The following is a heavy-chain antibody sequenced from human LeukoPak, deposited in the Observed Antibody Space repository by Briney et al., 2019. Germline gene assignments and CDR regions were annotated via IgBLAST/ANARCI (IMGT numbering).Heavy chain of an antibody. CDR3: AREGLEFIVDY. V-gene: IGHV3-30-3*01. D-gene: IGHD1-26*01. J-gene: IGHJ4*02. Sequence: GGSLRLSCAASGFTFSSYAMHWVRQAPGKGLEWVAVISYDGSNKYYADSVEGRFTISRDNSKNTLYLQMNSLRAEDTAVYYCAREGLEFIVDYWGQGTLVTVSS. CDR2: ISYDGSNK. CDR1: GFTFSSYA.